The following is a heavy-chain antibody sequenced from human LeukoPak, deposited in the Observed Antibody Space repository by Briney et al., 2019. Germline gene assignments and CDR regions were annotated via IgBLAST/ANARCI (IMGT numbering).Heavy chain of an antibody. CDR3: ARKGMDV. CDR2: INHSGST. J-gene: IGHJ6*02. Sequence: SETLPLTCAVYGGSFSGYYWSWIRQPPGKGLEWIGEINHSGSTNYNPSLKSRVTISVDTSKNQFSLKLSSVTAADTAVYYCARKGMDVWGQGTTVTVSS. CDR1: GGSFSGYY. V-gene: IGHV4-34*01.